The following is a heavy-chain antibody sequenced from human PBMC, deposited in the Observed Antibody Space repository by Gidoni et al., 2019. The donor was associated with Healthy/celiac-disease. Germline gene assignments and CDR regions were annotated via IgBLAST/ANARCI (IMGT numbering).Heavy chain of an antibody. CDR1: GFTFSSYD. CDR3: ARDGGLRFYGMDV. CDR2: IGTAGDT. D-gene: IGHD3-3*01. Sequence: EVQLVASGGGLVQPGGSLSLSCPASGFTFSSYDMHWVRQATGKGLEWVSAIGTAGDTYYPGSVKGRFTISRENAKNSLYLQMNSLRAGDTAVYYCARDGGLRFYGMDVWGQGTTVTVSS. V-gene: IGHV3-13*04. J-gene: IGHJ6*02.